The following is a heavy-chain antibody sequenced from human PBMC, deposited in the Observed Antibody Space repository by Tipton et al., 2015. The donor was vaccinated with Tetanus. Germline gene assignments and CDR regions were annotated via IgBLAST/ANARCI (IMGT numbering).Heavy chain of an antibody. CDR2: INHRGST. V-gene: IGHV4-34*01. D-gene: IGHD4-17*01. CDR3: ARGGEYGDCD. J-gene: IGHJ4*02. CDR1: GGSFSGYY. Sequence: TLSLTCAVYGGSFSGYYWSWIRQPPGKGLEWIGEINHRGSTNYNPSLKSRVTISVDTSKNQFSRKLSSVTAADTAVYYCARGGEYGDCDWGQGTLVTVSS.